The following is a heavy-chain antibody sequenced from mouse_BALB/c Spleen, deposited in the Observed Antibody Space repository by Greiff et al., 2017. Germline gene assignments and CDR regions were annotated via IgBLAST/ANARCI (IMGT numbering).Heavy chain of an antibody. CDR3: TRVTTEAY. D-gene: IGHD1-1*01. V-gene: IGHV5-6-4*01. J-gene: IGHJ3*01. Sequence: EVKLQESGGGLVKPGGSLKLSCAASGFTFSSYTMSWVRQTPEKRLEWVATISSGGSYTYYPDSVKGRFTISRDNAKNTLYLQMSSLKSEDTAMYYCTRVTTEAYWGQGTLVTVSA. CDR2: ISSGGSYT. CDR1: GFTFSSYT.